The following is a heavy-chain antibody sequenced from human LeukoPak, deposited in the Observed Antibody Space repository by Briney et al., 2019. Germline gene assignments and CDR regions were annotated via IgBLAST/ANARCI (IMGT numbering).Heavy chain of an antibody. CDR2: ISPSGDST. D-gene: IGHD3-22*01. V-gene: IGHV3-23*01. J-gene: IGHJ4*02. CDR1: GFTFSSYA. CDR3: AKNQLGDSSVTYYFDY. Sequence: GGSLRLSCTASGFTFSSYAMSWVRQAPGKGLEWVSAISPSGDSTYYADSVKGRFTISRDNFKNTLYLQMNSLRAEDTALFYCAKNQLGDSSVTYYFDYWGQGTLVTVSS.